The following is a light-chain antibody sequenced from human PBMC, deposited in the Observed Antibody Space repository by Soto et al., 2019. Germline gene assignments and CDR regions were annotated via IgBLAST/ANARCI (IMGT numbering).Light chain of an antibody. CDR2: EVS. J-gene: IGLJ1*01. Sequence: QSVLTQPVSVSGSPGQSITISCTGVTSDVGGYNYVSWYQQRPGKAPKLMLYEVSNRPSGVSNRFSGSKSGNTASLTISGLQTEDEGDYYCSSFTSSRTSNYVIGSGTKGTVL. V-gene: IGLV2-14*01. CDR3: SSFTSSRTSNYV. CDR1: TSDVGGYNY.